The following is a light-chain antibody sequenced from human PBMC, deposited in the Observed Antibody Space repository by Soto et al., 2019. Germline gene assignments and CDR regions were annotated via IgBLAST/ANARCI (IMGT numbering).Light chain of an antibody. CDR1: QSVSNSY. CDR2: DAS. J-gene: IGKJ2*01. Sequence: EIVLTQSPATLSLSPGERVTLSCGASQSVSNSYLAWYQQKPGLAPRLLIYDASSTATGIPDRFSGSGSGTEFTLTISRLEPEDFAVYYCQQYGSSPWTFGQGTKLEIK. CDR3: QQYGSSPWT. V-gene: IGKV3D-20*01.